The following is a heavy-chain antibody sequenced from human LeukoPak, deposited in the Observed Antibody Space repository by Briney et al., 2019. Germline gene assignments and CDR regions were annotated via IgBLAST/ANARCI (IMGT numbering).Heavy chain of an antibody. CDR2: INHSGST. CDR3: AREVGQYRDYYYYYYMDV. V-gene: IGHV4-34*01. J-gene: IGHJ6*03. CDR1: GGSFSGYY. D-gene: IGHD2-2*01. Sequence: SETLSLTCAVYGGSFSGYYWSWIRQPPGKGLEGIGEINHSGSTNYNPSLKRRVNLSVDTSKTQFSLKLSSVTAADTAVYYCAREVGQYRDYYYYYYMDVWGKGTTVTVSS.